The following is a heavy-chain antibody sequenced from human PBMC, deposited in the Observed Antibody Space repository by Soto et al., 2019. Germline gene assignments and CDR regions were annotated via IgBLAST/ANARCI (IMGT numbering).Heavy chain of an antibody. CDR3: ARGAGYYGYSGDAFDI. CDR1: GYTFTSYV. Sequence: GASVKVSCKASGYTFTSYVISWVRQAPGQGLEWMGWISAYNGNTNYAQKLQGRVTMTTDTSTSTAYMELRSLRSDDTAVYYCARGAGYYGYSGDAFDIWGQGTMVTVS. V-gene: IGHV1-18*01. CDR2: ISAYNGNT. D-gene: IGHD3-10*01. J-gene: IGHJ3*02.